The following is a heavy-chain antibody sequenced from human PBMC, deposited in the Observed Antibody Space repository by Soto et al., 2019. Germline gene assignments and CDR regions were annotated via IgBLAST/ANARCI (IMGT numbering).Heavy chain of an antibody. Sequence: SVKVSCKASGFTFTSSAMQWVRQARGQRIERIGWIVVGSGNTNYAQKFQERVTITRDMSTSTAYMELSSLRSEDTAVYYCAAGTGRSSWSLYYYYYMDVWGKGTTVTVSS. CDR2: IVVGSGNT. V-gene: IGHV1-58*02. D-gene: IGHD6-13*01. CDR1: GFTFTSSA. CDR3: AAGTGRSSWSLYYYYYMDV. J-gene: IGHJ6*03.